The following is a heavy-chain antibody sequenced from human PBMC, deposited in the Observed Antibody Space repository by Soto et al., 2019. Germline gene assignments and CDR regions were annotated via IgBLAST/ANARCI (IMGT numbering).Heavy chain of an antibody. Sequence: QVQLVQSGAEVKKPGASVKVSCKASGYTFTSYYMHWVRQAPGQGLEWMGIINPSGGSTSYAQKYQGRVTMTRHRSTSTVYMELSSLRSEHTAVYYCARDPGIRYFDWLLPGGYWGQGTLVTVSS. J-gene: IGHJ4*02. CDR1: GYTFTSYY. V-gene: IGHV1-46*03. CDR3: ARDPGIRYFDWLLPGGY. D-gene: IGHD3-9*01. CDR2: INPSGGST.